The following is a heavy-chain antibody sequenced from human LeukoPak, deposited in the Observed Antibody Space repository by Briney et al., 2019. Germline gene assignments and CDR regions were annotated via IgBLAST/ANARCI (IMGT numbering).Heavy chain of an antibody. J-gene: IGHJ4*02. V-gene: IGHV4-4*07. CDR2: IYTSGST. Sequence: SETLSLTCTVSGGSITSYYWSWVRQRAGKGLEWIGRIYTSGSTNYNPSLKSRVTMSVDTSKNQFSLKMSSVTATDTAVYYCARTGGSGTYYDGSFDYWGQGTLVTVSS. D-gene: IGHD1-26*01. CDR1: GGSITSYY. CDR3: ARTGGSGTYYDGSFDY.